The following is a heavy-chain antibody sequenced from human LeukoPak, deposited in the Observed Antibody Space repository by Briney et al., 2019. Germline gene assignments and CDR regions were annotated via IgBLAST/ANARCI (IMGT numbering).Heavy chain of an antibody. CDR3: AKVAGVMGY. V-gene: IGHV3-30-3*01. CDR1: GFTFSSYA. D-gene: IGHD3-16*01. J-gene: IGHJ4*02. CDR2: ISYDGSNK. Sequence: GRSLRLSCAASGFTFSSYAMHWVRQAPGKGLEWVAVISYDGSNKYYADSVKGRFTISRDNSKNTLYLQMNSLRAEDTAVYYCAKVAGVMGYWGQGTLVTVSS.